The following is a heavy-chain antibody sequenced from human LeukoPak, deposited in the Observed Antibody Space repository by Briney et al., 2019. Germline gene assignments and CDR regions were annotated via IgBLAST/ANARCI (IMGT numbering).Heavy chain of an antibody. Sequence: GASVKVSCKASGYTFTGYYMHWVRQAPGQGLEWMGCINPNSGGTNYAQKFQGRLTMTRDTSISTAYMELSSLRAEDTAVYYCAKEVGYYYDSSGYYYEGSTDYWGQGTLVTVSS. CDR2: INPNSGGT. CDR3: AKEVGYYYDSSGYYYEGSTDY. J-gene: IGHJ4*02. V-gene: IGHV1-2*02. CDR1: GYTFTGYY. D-gene: IGHD3-22*01.